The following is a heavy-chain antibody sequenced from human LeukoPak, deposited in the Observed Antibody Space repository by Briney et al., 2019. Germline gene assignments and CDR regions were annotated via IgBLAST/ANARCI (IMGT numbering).Heavy chain of an antibody. D-gene: IGHD5-24*01. J-gene: IGHJ4*02. V-gene: IGHV4-34*01. CDR2: INHSGST. Sequence: ASETLSLTCAVYGGSFSGYYWSWIRQPPGKGLEWIGEINHSGSTNYNPSLKSRVTISVDTSKNQFSLKLSSVTAADTAVYYCARLVGDGYNKNWGQGTLVTVSS. CDR3: ARLVGDGYNKN. CDR1: GGSFSGYY.